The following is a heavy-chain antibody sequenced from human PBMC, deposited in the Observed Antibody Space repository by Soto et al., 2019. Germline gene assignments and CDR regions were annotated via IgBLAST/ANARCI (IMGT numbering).Heavy chain of an antibody. J-gene: IGHJ6*02. V-gene: IGHV4-59*01. Sequence: GETSETLSLTCTVSGGSISSYYWSWIRQPPGKGLEWIGYIYYSGSTNYNPSLKSRVTISVDTSKNQFSLKLSSVTAADTAVYYCARFTGTMVRGLYYGMDFWGQGTTVTVSS. CDR3: ARFTGTMVRGLYYGMDF. CDR2: IYYSGST. CDR1: GGSISSYY. D-gene: IGHD3-10*01.